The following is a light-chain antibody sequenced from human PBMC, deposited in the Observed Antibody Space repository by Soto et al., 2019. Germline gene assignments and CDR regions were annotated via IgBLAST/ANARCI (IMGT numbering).Light chain of an antibody. V-gene: IGKV1-33*01. CDR3: QQYDNLPYT. Sequence: DIPITQSPSSLSASVGDRVTISCQASQDITNYLNWYQQKPGKAPKLLIYGAYNLETGVPSRFSGSGSGTDFTFTISSLQPEEFAAYYCQQYDNLPYTFGQGTKLEI. CDR1: QDITNY. CDR2: GAY. J-gene: IGKJ2*01.